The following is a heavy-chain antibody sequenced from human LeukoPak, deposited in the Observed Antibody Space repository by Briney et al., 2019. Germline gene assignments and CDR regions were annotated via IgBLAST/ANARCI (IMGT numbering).Heavy chain of an antibody. Sequence: ASVKVSCKASGYTFPTFAIHWVRQAPGQRPEWIGWINGGNGNTKYSQKFQGRVTITRDTSAGTAYMELTSLRSEDMAVYYCARGRGTGGSNRDFYFYYYMDVWGNGTTVIVSS. V-gene: IGHV1-3*01. CDR2: INGGNGNT. CDR3: ARGRGTGGSNRDFYFYYYMDV. J-gene: IGHJ6*03. D-gene: IGHD6-13*01. CDR1: GYTFPTFA.